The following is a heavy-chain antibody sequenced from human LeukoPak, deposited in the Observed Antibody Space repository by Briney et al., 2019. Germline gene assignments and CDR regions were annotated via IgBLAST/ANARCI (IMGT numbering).Heavy chain of an antibody. CDR2: IYSRGSS. CDR3: AREIEVAGRGLDY. J-gene: IGHJ4*02. Sequence: SETLSLTCTVSGASISGYYWSWIRQPAGKGLEWIGRIYSRGSSNYNPSLKSRITMSVDTSKNQFSLNLSSVTAADTAVYYCAREIEVAGRGLDYWGQGSLVTVSS. D-gene: IGHD6-19*01. V-gene: IGHV4-4*07. CDR1: GASISGYY.